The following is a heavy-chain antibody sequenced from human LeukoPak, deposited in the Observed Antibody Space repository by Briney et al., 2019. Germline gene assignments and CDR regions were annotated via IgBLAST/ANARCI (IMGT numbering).Heavy chain of an antibody. CDR1: GFTFSSYD. V-gene: IGHV3-13*01. Sequence: PGGSLRLSCAASGFTFSSYDMHWVRHVAGKRLEWVSTIGTAGDTYYPGSVKGRFTISRENAKNSLYLQMDSLRAGDTAIYYCARGLSGYNYRDAFDIWGQGTMVTVSS. J-gene: IGHJ3*02. D-gene: IGHD5-24*01. CDR3: ARGLSGYNYRDAFDI. CDR2: IGTAGDT.